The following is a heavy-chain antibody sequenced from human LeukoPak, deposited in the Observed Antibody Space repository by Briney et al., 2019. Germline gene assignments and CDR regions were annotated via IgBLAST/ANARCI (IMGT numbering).Heavy chain of an antibody. D-gene: IGHD3-16*01. J-gene: IGHJ4*02. Sequence: PGGSLRLSCAASGFTFNSPWMTWVRQPPGKGLEWVGRIKSESDGGTADYAEAVKRRFIISRDDSKNTLYLQMNSLKTEDTAVYYCTTAHGAGPGSFDHWGQGSLVTVSS. CDR1: GFTFNSPW. CDR2: IKSESDGGTA. V-gene: IGHV3-15*01. CDR3: TTAHGAGPGSFDH.